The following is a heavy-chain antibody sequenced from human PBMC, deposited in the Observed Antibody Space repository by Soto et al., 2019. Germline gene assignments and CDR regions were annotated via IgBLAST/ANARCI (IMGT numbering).Heavy chain of an antibody. CDR3: TRDFVSLSGYGMDV. V-gene: IGHV3-66*01. D-gene: IGHD1-26*01. J-gene: IGHJ6*02. CDR2: IYSGGST. Sequence: PGGSLRLSCAASGFTVSSNYMSWVRQAPGKGLEWVSVIYSGGSTYYADSVKGRFTISRDNSKNTLYLQMNSLRAEDTAVYYCTRDFVSLSGYGMDVWGQGTTVTGSS. CDR1: GFTVSSNY.